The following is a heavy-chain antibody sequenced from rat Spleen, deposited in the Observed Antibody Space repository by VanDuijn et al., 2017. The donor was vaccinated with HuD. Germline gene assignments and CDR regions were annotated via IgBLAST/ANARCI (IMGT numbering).Heavy chain of an antibody. Sequence: QVQLKESGPGLVQPSQTLSLTCTVSGFPLSNYDVMWVRQPPGKGLEWMGVIKGDGNTDYISALKSRLSISRDTSKSQVYLKLSSLQTEDTATYYCARHLREASGVMDAWGQGASVTVSS. J-gene: IGHJ4*01. CDR2: IKGDGNT. CDR3: ARHLREASGVMDA. D-gene: IGHD4-3*01. V-gene: IGHV2-13*01. CDR1: GFPLSNYD.